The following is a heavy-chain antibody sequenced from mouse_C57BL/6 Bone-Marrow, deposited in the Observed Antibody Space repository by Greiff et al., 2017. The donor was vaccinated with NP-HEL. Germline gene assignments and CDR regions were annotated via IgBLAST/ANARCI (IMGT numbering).Heavy chain of an antibody. D-gene: IGHD1-1*02. CDR2: IDPSDSYT. CDR1: GYTFTSYW. CDR3: ARYGAMDY. J-gene: IGHJ4*01. Sequence: QVQLQQPGAELVMPGASVKLSCKASGYTFTSYWMHWVKQRPGQGLEWIGEIDPSDSYTTYNQKFKGKSTLTVDKSSSTAYMQLSSLTSEDSAVYYCARYGAMDYWGQGTSVTVSS. V-gene: IGHV1-69*01.